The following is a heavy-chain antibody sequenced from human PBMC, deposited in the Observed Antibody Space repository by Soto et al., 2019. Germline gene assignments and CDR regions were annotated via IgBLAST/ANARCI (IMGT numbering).Heavy chain of an antibody. V-gene: IGHV1-46*01. CDR2: INPSGGST. Sequence: GASVKVSCKASGYTFTSYYMHWVRQAPGQGLEWMGIINPSGGSTSYAQKFQGRVTMARDTSTSTVYMELSSLRSEDTAVYYCTRDQAPGYSGYEGDYWGQGTLVTVSS. CDR1: GYTFTSYY. D-gene: IGHD5-12*01. CDR3: TRDQAPGYSGYEGDY. J-gene: IGHJ4*02.